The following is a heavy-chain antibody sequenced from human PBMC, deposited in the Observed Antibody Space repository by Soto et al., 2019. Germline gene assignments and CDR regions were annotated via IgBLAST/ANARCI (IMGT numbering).Heavy chain of an antibody. CDR2: IYWDDDK. V-gene: IGHV2-5*02. J-gene: IGHJ4*02. CDR3: AHRSGIVGATGSTTPNFPFDY. Sequence: GSGPTMVNPTQTLPLTCTFSGFSLSTSGVGVGWIRQPPGKALEWLALIYWDDDKRYSPSLKSRLTITKDTSKNQVVLTMTNMDPVDTATYYCAHRSGIVGATGSTTPNFPFDYWGQGTLVTVSS. D-gene: IGHD1-26*01. CDR1: GFSLSTSGVG.